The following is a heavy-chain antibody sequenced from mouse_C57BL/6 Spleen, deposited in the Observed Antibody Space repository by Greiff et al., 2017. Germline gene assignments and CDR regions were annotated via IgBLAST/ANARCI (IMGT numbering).Heavy chain of an antibody. CDR2: IDPSDSYT. J-gene: IGHJ2*01. CDR1: GYTFTSYW. CDR3: ARRDGNYESYFDY. D-gene: IGHD2-1*01. V-gene: IGHV1-69*01. Sequence: VQLQQPGAELVMPGASVKLSCKASGYTFTSYWMHWVKQRPGQGLEWIGEIDPSDSYTNYNQKFKGKSTLTVDKSSSTAYMQLSSLTSEDSAVYYCARRDGNYESYFDYWGQGTTLTVSS.